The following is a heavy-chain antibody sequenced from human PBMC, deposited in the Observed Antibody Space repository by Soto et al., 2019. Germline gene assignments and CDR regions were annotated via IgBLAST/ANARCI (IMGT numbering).Heavy chain of an antibody. J-gene: IGHJ6*03. D-gene: IGHD2-8*02. Sequence: QVQLQESGPGLVKPSETLSLTCTVSGGSISGYYWSWIRQPPGKGLEWIGYIYYSGTTNYDPSLKSRGTMSVDTSKSQFSLKLSSVTAADTAVYYCARLTGGAYLSFYYYIGVWGKGTTVTVSS. CDR2: IYYSGTT. CDR3: ARLTGGAYLSFYYYIGV. CDR1: GGSISGYY. V-gene: IGHV4-59*01.